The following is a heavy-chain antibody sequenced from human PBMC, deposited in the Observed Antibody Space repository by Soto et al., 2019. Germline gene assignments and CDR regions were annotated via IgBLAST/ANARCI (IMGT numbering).Heavy chain of an antibody. CDR2: ISSSGSTI. V-gene: IGHV3-48*03. Sequence: EVQLVESGGGLVQPGGSLRLSCAASGFTFSSYEMNWVRQAPGKGLEWVSYISSSGSTIYYADSVKGRFTISRDNAKNSLYLQMNSLRAEDTVVYYCARFTSGGSYIVYYFDYWGQGTLVTVSS. CDR1: GFTFSSYE. D-gene: IGHD1-26*01. CDR3: ARFTSGGSYIVYYFDY. J-gene: IGHJ4*02.